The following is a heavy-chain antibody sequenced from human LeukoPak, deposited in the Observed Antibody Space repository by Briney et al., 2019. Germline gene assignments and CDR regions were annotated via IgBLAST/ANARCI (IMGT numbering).Heavy chain of an antibody. CDR2: MWGDGTNK. D-gene: IGHD6-19*01. CDR1: GFTFRNYA. V-gene: IGHV3-33*08. Sequence: GGSLRLSCAGSGFTFRNYAMSWVRQAPGKGLDWVALMWGDGTNKYYADSVKGRFTISRDNSKNTLYLQMNSLRAEDTAVYYCARDLGYSSGHPFDYWGQGTLVTVSS. J-gene: IGHJ4*01. CDR3: ARDLGYSSGHPFDY.